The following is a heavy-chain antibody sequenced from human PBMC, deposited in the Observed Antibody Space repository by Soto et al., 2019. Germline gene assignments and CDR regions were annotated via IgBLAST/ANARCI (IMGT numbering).Heavy chain of an antibody. J-gene: IGHJ5*02. CDR3: ARVQGSSSWYDAFTTKFRIWFDP. D-gene: IGHD6-13*01. V-gene: IGHV4-31*03. Sequence: SGTLSLTCTFSGGSISSGGFFRSWVRQHPGKGLEWVVYIYYSGSTYYNPSLKSRVTISVDTSKNQFSLKLSSVTAADTAVYYCARVQGSSSWYDAFTTKFRIWFDPWGQGTLVTVSS. CDR1: GGSISSGGFF. CDR2: IYYSGST.